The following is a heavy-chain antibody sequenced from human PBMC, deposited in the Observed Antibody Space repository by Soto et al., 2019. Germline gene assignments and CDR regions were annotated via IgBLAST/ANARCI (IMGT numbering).Heavy chain of an antibody. CDR1: GCHFSTTG. V-gene: IGHV3-23*03. CDR3: TTARHCICDACASAE. CDR2: IGPHPSNT. J-gene: IGHJ4*02. D-gene: IGHD2-21*01. Sequence: EVRLLESGGGLVHPGGSLRLSGAASGCHFSTTGILWVRDPPGAGLDWVSSIGPHPSNTKDTDSVKGRFVISRDNSWNTVFLQMSGLRAEDTDLYYCTTARHCICDACASAEWGQGTMITVSS.